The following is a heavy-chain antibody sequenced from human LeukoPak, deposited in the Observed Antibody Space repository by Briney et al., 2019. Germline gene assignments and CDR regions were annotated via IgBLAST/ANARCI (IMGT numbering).Heavy chain of an antibody. Sequence: GGSLRLSCAASRFTFSSYWMSWVRQAPGKGLEWVANIKQDGSEKYYVDSVKGRFTISRDNAKNSLYLQMNSLRAEDTAVYYCARKASHYYDSSEAGYFDYWGQGTLVTVSS. CDR1: RFTFSSYW. CDR2: IKQDGSEK. V-gene: IGHV3-7*01. D-gene: IGHD3-22*01. J-gene: IGHJ4*02. CDR3: ARKASHYYDSSEAGYFDY.